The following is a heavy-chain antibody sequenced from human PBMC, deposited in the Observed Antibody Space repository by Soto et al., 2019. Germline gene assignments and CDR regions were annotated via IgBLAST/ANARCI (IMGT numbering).Heavy chain of an antibody. CDR1: DFTITNAW. J-gene: IGHJ6*02. CDR3: TTGSVEGV. D-gene: IGHD2-15*01. Sequence: EVQLVESGGGLVKPGGSLRLSCAASDFTITNAWMNWFRQAPGKGLEWVGRIKTKSEVEATDYAAPLQGTFTISREDSKNTLFLQMNSLKAEDTAVYYCTTGSVEGVCGQGATVPVSS. CDR2: IKTKSEVEAT. V-gene: IGHV3-15*07.